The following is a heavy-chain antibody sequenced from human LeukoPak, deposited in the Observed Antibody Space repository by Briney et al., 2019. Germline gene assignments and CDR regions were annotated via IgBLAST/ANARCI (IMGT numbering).Heavy chain of an antibody. D-gene: IGHD1-26*01. CDR1: GFTVSSNY. CDR2: IYSGGST. J-gene: IGHJ4*02. CDR3: ARGEKWELIFDY. Sequence: GGSLRLSCAASGFTVSSNYMSWVRQAPGKGLEWVSVIYSGGSTYYADSVKGRFTISRDSSKNTLYLQMNSLRAEDTAVYYCARGEKWELIFDYWGQGTLVTVSS. V-gene: IGHV3-53*01.